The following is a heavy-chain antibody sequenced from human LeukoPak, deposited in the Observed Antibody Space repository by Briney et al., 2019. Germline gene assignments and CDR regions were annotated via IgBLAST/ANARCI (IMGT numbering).Heavy chain of an antibody. CDR1: GFSFSNYW. Sequence: PGGSLRLSCAASGFSFSNYWMNWVRQAPGKGLEWVANIEKDGGEKNYVDSVRGRFTISRDNARNSLYLQMNSLRAEDTAVYFCARPYYYSSGSFPYWGPGTLVTVSS. D-gene: IGHD3-10*01. CDR2: IEKDGGEK. CDR3: ARPYYYSSGSFPY. J-gene: IGHJ4*02. V-gene: IGHV3-7*01.